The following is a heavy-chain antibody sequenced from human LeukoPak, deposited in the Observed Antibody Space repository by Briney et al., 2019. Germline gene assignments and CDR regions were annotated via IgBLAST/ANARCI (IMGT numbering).Heavy chain of an antibody. CDR1: GGSLSGYY. J-gene: IGHJ4*02. CDR3: ATPDYDILTGYYYAFGY. Sequence: SETLSLTCAVFGGSLSGYYWSWIRQPPGEGPEWIGEIHHSGSANYNPSLKSRVTISVDTSKNQFSLKLSSVTAADTAVYYCATPDYDILTGYYYAFGYWGQGTLFTVSS. D-gene: IGHD3-9*01. CDR2: IHHSGSA. V-gene: IGHV4-34*01.